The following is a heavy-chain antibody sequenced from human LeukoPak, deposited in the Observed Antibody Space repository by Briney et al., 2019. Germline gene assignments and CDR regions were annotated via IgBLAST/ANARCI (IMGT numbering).Heavy chain of an antibody. J-gene: IGHJ4*02. CDR2: ISGSGGST. CDR1: GFTFSSYA. CDR3: AKSSGYCSSTSCYPPDY. V-gene: IGHV3-23*01. Sequence: GGSLRLSCAASGFTFSSYAMSWVRQAPGKGLGWVSGISGSGGSTYYADSVKGRFTISRDNSKNTLYVQMNSLRAEDTAVYYCAKSSGYCSSTSCYPPDYWGQGTLVTVSS. D-gene: IGHD2-2*01.